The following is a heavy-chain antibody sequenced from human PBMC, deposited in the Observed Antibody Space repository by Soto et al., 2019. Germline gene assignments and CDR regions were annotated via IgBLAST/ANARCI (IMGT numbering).Heavy chain of an antibody. CDR1: GFTFSSYS. CDR3: ARDGGQWLNWFDP. V-gene: IGHV3-48*01. Sequence: EVQLVESGGGLVQPGGSLRLSCAASGFTFSSYSMNWVRQAPGKGLEWVSYISSSSSTIYYADSVKGRFTISRDNAKNALYLQMNSLRAEDTAEYYCARDGGQWLNWFDPWGQGTLVTVSS. D-gene: IGHD6-19*01. CDR2: ISSSSSTI. J-gene: IGHJ5*02.